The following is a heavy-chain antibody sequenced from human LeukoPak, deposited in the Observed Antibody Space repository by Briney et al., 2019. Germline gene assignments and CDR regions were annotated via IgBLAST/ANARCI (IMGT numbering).Heavy chain of an antibody. CDR2: IHYSGTT. J-gene: IGHJ4*02. CDR3: ARVLSSGYSDF. D-gene: IGHD3-22*01. Sequence: SETLSLTCTVSGGSISGYYWSWIRLPPGKGLEWIAYIHYSGTTNYNPSLRSRVTISVDTSKNQFSLKLSSVTAADTAVYYCARVLSSGYSDFWGQGTLVTVSS. CDR1: GGSISGYY. V-gene: IGHV4-59*01.